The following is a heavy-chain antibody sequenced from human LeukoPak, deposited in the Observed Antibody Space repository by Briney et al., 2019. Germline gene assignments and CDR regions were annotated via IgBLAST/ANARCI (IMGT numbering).Heavy chain of an antibody. V-gene: IGHV3-23*01. J-gene: IGHJ4*02. CDR2: ISASGLMT. CDR1: GFTFTNYA. CDR3: AKDRSIGTYYTFDH. D-gene: IGHD1-26*01. Sequence: GGSLRLSCAASGFTFTNYAMNWVRQAPGKGLEWVSSISASGLMTYYADSVKGRFTVSRDNSKNSLYLQMSSLTAADTAVYYCAKDRSIGTYYTFDHWGQGTLVTVSS.